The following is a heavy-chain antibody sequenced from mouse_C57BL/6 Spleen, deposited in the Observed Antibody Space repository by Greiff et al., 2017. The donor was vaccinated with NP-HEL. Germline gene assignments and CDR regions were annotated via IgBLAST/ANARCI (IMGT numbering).Heavy chain of an antibody. CDR3: ARGGWTYAMDY. CDR1: GYSITSGYD. D-gene: IGHD1-1*02. V-gene: IGHV3-1*01. CDR2: ISYSGST. Sequence: EVKLQESGPGMVKPSQSLSLTCTVTGYSITSGYDWHWIRHFPGNKMEWMGYISYSGSTNYNPSLKSRISITHDTSKNHFFLKLNSVTTEDTATYYCARGGWTYAMDYWGQGTSVTVSS. J-gene: IGHJ4*01.